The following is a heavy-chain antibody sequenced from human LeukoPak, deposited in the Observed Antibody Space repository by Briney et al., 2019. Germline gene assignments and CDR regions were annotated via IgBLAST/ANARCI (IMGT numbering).Heavy chain of an antibody. J-gene: IGHJ4*02. CDR2: INPNSGGT. V-gene: IGHV1-2*02. CDR3: ARNPGYDFWSGYYAN. CDR1: GYTFTGYY. Sequence: AASVKVSCKASGYTFTGYYMHWVRQAPGQGLEWMGWINPNSGGTNYAQKFQGRVTMTRDTSISTAYMELSRLRSDDTAVYYCARNPGYDFWSGYYANWGQGTLVTVSS. D-gene: IGHD3-3*01.